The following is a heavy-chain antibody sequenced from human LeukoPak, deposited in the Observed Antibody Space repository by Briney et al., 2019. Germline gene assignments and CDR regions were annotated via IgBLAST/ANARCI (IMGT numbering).Heavy chain of an antibody. J-gene: IGHJ4*02. CDR3: ARLRSEYAECYFNY. CDR2: IYPGDSDT. D-gene: IGHD2-2*01. CDR1: GYSFSSYW. V-gene: IGHV5-51*01. Sequence: GESLKISCKGSGYSFSSYWIAWVRQMPGKGLEWMGIIYPGDSDTRYSPSFQGQVTISADKSISTAYLQWSSLEASDTAMHYCARLRSEYAECYFNYWGQGTLVTVSS.